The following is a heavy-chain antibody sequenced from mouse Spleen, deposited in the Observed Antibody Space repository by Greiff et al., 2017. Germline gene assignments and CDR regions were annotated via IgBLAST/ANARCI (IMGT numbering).Heavy chain of an antibody. J-gene: IGHJ3*01. D-gene: IGHD2-9*01. Sequence: VQLQQPGAELVKPGASVKLSCKASGYTFTSYWMHWVKQRPGQGLEWIGMIHPNSGSTNYNEKFKSKATLTVDKSSSTAYMQLSSLTSEDSAVYYCARSSYGYDQRFAYWGQGTLVTVSA. V-gene: IGHV1-64*01. CDR1: GYTFTSYW. CDR3: ARSSYGYDQRFAY. CDR2: IHPNSGST.